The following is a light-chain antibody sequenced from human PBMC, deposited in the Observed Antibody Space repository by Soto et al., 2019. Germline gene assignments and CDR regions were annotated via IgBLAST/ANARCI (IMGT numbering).Light chain of an antibody. J-gene: IGKJ5*01. CDR2: DAS. CDR1: RSVSSY. Sequence: EMVLTQSPATLSLSPGERATLSCRASRSVSSYLAWYQQKPGQAPRLLIYDASNRATGIPDRFSGAGSGTDFTLTISRLEPEDFAVYYCQQYGSSPRTFGQGTRLEIK. CDR3: QQYGSSPRT. V-gene: IGKV3-20*01.